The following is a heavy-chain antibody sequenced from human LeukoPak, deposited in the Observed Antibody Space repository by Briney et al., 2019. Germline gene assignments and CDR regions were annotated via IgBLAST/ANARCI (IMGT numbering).Heavy chain of an antibody. D-gene: IGHD2-2*01. J-gene: IGHJ4*02. V-gene: IGHV3-7*01. CDR3: ARDCSSTSCYWTFDY. Sequence: GGSLRLSCAASGFSFSIYWMSWVRQAPGKGLEWVANIKQDGGEKYYVDSVKGRFTISRDNAKNSLYLQMNSLRAEDTAVYYCARDCSSTSCYWTFDYWGQGTLVTVSS. CDR1: GFSFSIYW. CDR2: IKQDGGEK.